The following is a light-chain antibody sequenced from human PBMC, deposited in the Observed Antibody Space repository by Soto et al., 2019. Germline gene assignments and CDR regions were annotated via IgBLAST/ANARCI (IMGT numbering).Light chain of an antibody. V-gene: IGLV2-11*01. Sequence: QSVLTQPRSVSGSPGQSVTISCTGTSSDVGGYNYVSWYQQHPGKAPKLMIYDVNKRPSGVPDRFSGSKSGNTASLTISGLQAEDEAHYYCCSCAGSYTPVVFGGGTKLTVL. CDR3: CSCAGSYTPVV. CDR2: DVN. J-gene: IGLJ2*01. CDR1: SSDVGGYNY.